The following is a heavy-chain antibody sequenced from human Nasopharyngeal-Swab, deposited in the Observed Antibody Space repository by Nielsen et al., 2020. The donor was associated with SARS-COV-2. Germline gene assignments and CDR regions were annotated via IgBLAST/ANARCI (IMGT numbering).Heavy chain of an antibody. CDR2: ISSSSRTI. V-gene: IGHV3-48*01. CDR3: AKDGGATSSYYYYYYMDV. J-gene: IGHJ6*03. CDR1: GFTSSSYS. D-gene: IGHD1-26*01. Sequence: GGSLRLSFAAPGFTSSSYSMNWVRQAPGKGLEWVSYISSSSRTIYYADSVKGRYTISRDNSKNTLYLQMNSLRAEDTAVYYCAKDGGATSSYYYYYYMDVWGKGTTVTVSS.